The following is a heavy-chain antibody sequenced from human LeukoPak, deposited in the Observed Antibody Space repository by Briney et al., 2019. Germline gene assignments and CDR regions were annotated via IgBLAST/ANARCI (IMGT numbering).Heavy chain of an antibody. CDR2: IHYSGST. CDR1: GGSISGYY. CDR3: ARDGRGYVDYFDY. V-gene: IGHV4-59*01. J-gene: IGHJ4*02. D-gene: IGHD5-12*01. Sequence: SETLSLTCTVSGGSISGYYWSWIRQPPGKGLEWIGYIHYSGSTTYNPSVKSRVTISVDTSKNQFSLKLTSVIAADTAVYYCARDGRGYVDYFDYWGQGTLVTVSS.